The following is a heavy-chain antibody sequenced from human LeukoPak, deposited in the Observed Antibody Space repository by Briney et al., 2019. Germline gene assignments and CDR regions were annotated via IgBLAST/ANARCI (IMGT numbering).Heavy chain of an antibody. J-gene: IGHJ6*02. V-gene: IGHV4-39*07. CDR1: GGSISSSSYY. Sequence: SETLSLTCTVSGGSISSSSYYWGWIRQPPGKGLEWIGSIYYSGSTYYNPSLKSRVTISVDTSKNQFSLKLSSVTAADTAVYYCARAAQLGYCSGGSCYRGYSYYGMDVWGQGTTVTVSS. CDR2: IYYSGST. CDR3: ARAAQLGYCSGGSCYRGYSYYGMDV. D-gene: IGHD2-15*01.